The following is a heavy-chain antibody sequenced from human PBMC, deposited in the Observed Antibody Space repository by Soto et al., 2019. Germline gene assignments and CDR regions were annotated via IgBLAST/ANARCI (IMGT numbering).Heavy chain of an antibody. CDR2: IYWDDDK. J-gene: IGHJ6*02. CDR3: IQSRCGGDCLQSYASYSYSGMDV. Sequence: QITLKESGPTLVKPTQTLTLTCTFSAFSLSTGGVGVGWIRQPPGKALEWLALIYWDDDKRYSPSLRSRLTLTKDTSTNQVVLTMTNMDPVDTATYYCIQSRCGGDCLQSYASYSYSGMDVWGQGTTVTVSS. CDR1: AFSLSTGGVG. D-gene: IGHD2-21*02. V-gene: IGHV2-5*02.